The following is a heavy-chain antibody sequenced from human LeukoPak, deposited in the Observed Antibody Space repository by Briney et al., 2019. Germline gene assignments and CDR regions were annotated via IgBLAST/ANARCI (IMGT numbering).Heavy chain of an antibody. CDR3: AREAKDYDYVWGAPRTFDY. V-gene: IGHV1-69*13. J-gene: IGHJ4*02. CDR1: GGTFSSYA. D-gene: IGHD3-16*01. Sequence: SVKVSCKASGGTFSSYAISWVRQAPGQGLEWMGGIIPIFGTANYAQKFQGRVTITADESTSTAYMELSSLRSEDTAVYYCAREAKDYDYVWGAPRTFDYWGQGTLVTVSS. CDR2: IIPIFGTA.